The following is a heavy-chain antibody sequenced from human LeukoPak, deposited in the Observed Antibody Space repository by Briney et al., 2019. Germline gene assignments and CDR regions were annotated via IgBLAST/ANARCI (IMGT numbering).Heavy chain of an antibody. J-gene: IGHJ4*02. CDR2: IYYSGST. D-gene: IGHD3-10*01. CDR1: GGSISSGDYY. Sequence: SQTLTLTCTVSGGSISSGDYYWSWIRQPPGKGLEWIGYIYYSGSTYYNPSLKSRVTISVDTSKNQFSLKLSSVTAADTAVYYCARAPAFGFGELQRRFDYWGQGTLVTVSS. CDR3: ARAPAFGFGELQRRFDY. V-gene: IGHV4-30-4*08.